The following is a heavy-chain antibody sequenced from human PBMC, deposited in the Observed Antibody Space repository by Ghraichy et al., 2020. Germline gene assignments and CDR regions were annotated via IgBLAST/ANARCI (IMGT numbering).Heavy chain of an antibody. CDR2: IKQDGSEK. CDR1: GFTFSSYW. V-gene: IGHV3-7*01. D-gene: IGHD6-19*01. Sequence: GGSLRLSCAASGFTFSSYWMSWVRQAPGKGLERVAKIKQDGSEKYYVDSVKGRFTISRDNAKNSLYLQMNSLRAEDTAVYYCARDLSGYSSGWVFGYWGQGTLVTVSS. CDR3: ARDLSGYSSGWVFGY. J-gene: IGHJ4*02.